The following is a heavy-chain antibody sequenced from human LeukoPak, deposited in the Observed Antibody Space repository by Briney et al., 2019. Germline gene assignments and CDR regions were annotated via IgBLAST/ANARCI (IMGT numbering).Heavy chain of an antibody. CDR2: IYHSGST. CDR3: ARANYYDSSGSIANWFDP. Sequence: SETLSLTCAVPGYSISSGYYWGWIRQPPGKGLEWIGSIYHSGSTYYNPSLKSRVTISVDTSKSQFSLKLSSVTAADTAVYYCARANYYDSSGSIANWFDPWGQGTLVTVSS. D-gene: IGHD3-22*01. CDR1: GYSISSGYY. J-gene: IGHJ5*02. V-gene: IGHV4-38-2*01.